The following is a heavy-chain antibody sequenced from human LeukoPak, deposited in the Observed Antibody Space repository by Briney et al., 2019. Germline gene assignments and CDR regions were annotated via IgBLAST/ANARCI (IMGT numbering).Heavy chain of an antibody. V-gene: IGHV3-23*01. CDR1: GFTFSSYG. D-gene: IGHD5-12*01. Sequence: GGSLRLSCAASGFTFSSYGMSWVRQAPGKGLEWVSAISGSGGSTYYADSVKGQFTISRDNSKNTLYLQMNSLRAEDTAVYYCAKDHGIVATYFAAWGQGTLVTVSS. J-gene: IGHJ4*02. CDR2: ISGSGGST. CDR3: AKDHGIVATYFAA.